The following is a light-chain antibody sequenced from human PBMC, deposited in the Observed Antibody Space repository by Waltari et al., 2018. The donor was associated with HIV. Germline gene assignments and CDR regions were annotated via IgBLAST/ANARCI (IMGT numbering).Light chain of an antibody. J-gene: IGLJ3*02. CDR1: SGSVASNF. Sequence: NFMLTQPHSVSESPGKPVTISCTRSSGSVASNFVPWYQQRPGRSPTTVIYEDTRRPSGVPDRFSGSIDSSSNSASLTISGLKTEDEADYYCQSYDTSNQGVFGGGTKLTVL. CDR2: EDT. V-gene: IGLV6-57*01. CDR3: QSYDTSNQGV.